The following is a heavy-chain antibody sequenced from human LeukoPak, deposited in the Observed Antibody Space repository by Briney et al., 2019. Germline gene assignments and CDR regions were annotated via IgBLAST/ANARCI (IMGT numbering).Heavy chain of an antibody. CDR2: IYSRGNT. D-gene: IGHD6-13*01. CDR1: GVSISSGSKY. J-gene: IGHJ5*02. V-gene: IGHV4-39*07. CDR3: AREYRSSWYLNWFDP. Sequence: SETLSLTCSVSGVSISSGSKYWGWIRQPPGKTLEWIGSIYSRGNTYYNPSLKSRVIILIDTAKNHFSLKLSSVTAADTAVYYCAREYRSSWYLNWFDPSGQGTLVTVSS.